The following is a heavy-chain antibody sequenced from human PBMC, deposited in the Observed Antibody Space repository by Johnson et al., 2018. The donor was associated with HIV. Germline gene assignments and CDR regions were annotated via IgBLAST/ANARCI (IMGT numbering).Heavy chain of an antibody. V-gene: IGHV3-7*01. CDR3: ARARPNSYYYDSSGYPDAFDI. CDR1: GFTFSSYW. CDR2: IKQDGSEK. D-gene: IGHD3-22*01. J-gene: IGHJ3*02. Sequence: VQLVESGGGLVQPGGSLRLSCAASGFTFSSYWMNWVRQAPGKGLEWVANIKQDGSEKYYVDSVKGRFTISRDNAKNSLYLQMNSLRAEDTAVYYCARARPNSYYYDSSGYPDAFDIWGQGTMVTVSS.